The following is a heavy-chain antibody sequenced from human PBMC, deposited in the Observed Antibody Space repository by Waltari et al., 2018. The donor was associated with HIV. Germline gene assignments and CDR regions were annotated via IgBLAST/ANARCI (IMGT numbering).Heavy chain of an antibody. J-gene: IGHJ3*02. CDR1: GYTLTELS. Sequence: QVQLVQSGAEVKKPGASVKVSCKVSGYTLTELSMHWVRQAPVKGLEWMGGFDPEDGETIYAQKFQGRVTMTEDTSTDTAYMELSSLRSEDTAVYYCATSGYYYDSSGYSIVAFDIWGQGTMVTVSS. CDR3: ATSGYYYDSSGYSIVAFDI. D-gene: IGHD3-22*01. CDR2: FDPEDGET. V-gene: IGHV1-24*01.